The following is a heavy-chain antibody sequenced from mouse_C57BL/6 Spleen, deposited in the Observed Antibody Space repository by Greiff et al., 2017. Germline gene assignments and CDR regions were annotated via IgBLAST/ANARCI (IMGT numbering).Heavy chain of an antibody. D-gene: IGHD1-1*01. CDR1: GYAFSSYW. CDR2: IYPGDGDT. V-gene: IGHV1-80*01. J-gene: IGHJ4*01. Sequence: QVQLQQSGAELVKPGASVKISCKASGYAFSSYWMNWVKQRPGKGLEWIGQIYPGDGDTNYNGKFKGKSTLTADKSSSTAYMQLSSLTSEDSAVYFCARTDISYGYAMDYWGQGTSVTVSS. CDR3: ARTDISYGYAMDY.